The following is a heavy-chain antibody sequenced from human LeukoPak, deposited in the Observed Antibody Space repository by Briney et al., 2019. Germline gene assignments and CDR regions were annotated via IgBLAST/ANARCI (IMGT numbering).Heavy chain of an antibody. D-gene: IGHD5-24*01. V-gene: IGHV3-74*01. CDR3: ARPSDRDGLQFFFES. Sequence: GGSLRLSCAASGFTFSKYWMPWVRQVPGEGLVWVSRIKTDGSTTNYADSVKGRFTISRDNAKNTLYLQMNGLRAEDTAVYYCARPSDRDGLQFFFESWGQGTLVSVSS. J-gene: IGHJ4*02. CDR1: GFTFSKYW. CDR2: IKTDGSTT.